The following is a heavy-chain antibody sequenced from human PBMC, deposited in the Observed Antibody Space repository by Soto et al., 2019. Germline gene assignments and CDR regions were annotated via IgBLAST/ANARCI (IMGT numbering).Heavy chain of an antibody. D-gene: IGHD3-16*01. CDR3: AREGGDTQLRYYYYNMDV. J-gene: IGHJ6*02. V-gene: IGHV3-30-3*01. CDR2: ISYAGSNK. Sequence: QVQLVESGGGVVQPGRSLRLSCAASGFTFSRCPMHWVRQAPGKGLEWVAVISYAGSNKYYADSVEGRFTISRDNFKNPLYLQMNSLRVEDTAVYYCAREGGDTQLRYYYYNMDVWGQGTTVTVSS. CDR1: GFTFSRCP.